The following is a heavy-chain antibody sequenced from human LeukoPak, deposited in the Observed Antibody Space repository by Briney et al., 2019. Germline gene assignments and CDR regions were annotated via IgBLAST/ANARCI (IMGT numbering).Heavy chain of an antibody. J-gene: IGHJ6*02. Sequence: GGSLRLSCAASGFTFRGYGMHWVRQAPGKGQEWVAVIWNDGSNKNYADSVKGRFTISRDNSKNTLYLQMNGLRAEDTALYYCARDPDHKTYGMDVWGQGTTVTVSS. CDR2: IWNDGSNK. V-gene: IGHV3-33*01. CDR1: GFTFRGYG. D-gene: IGHD1-14*01. CDR3: ARDPDHKTYGMDV.